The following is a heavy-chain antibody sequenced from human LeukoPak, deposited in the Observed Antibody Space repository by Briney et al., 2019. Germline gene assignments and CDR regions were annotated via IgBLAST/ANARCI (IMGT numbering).Heavy chain of an antibody. CDR2: ISGSGGST. D-gene: IGHD6-19*01. J-gene: IGHJ6*02. V-gene: IGHV3-23*01. CDR3: AKDLGAVAAYGMDV. Sequence: GGSLRLSCAASGFTFSSYVMSWVRQAPGKGLEWVSAISGSGGSTYYADSVKGRFTISRDNSKNTLYLQMNSLRAEDTAVYYCAKDLGAVAAYGMDVWGQGTTVTVSS. CDR1: GFTFSSYV.